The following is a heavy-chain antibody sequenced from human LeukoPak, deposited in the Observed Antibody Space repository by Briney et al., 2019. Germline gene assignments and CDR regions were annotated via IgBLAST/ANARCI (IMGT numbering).Heavy chain of an antibody. CDR3: AKEAVRGSSSAQLDN. V-gene: IGHV3-53*01. D-gene: IGHD6-6*01. Sequence: GGSLRLSCAASGFTVSNNYMTWVRQAPGKGLEWVSIIYSGGNTYYADSVKGRFTISRDNSKNTLYLQMNNLRAEDTAVYYCAKEAVRGSSSAQLDNWGQGTLVTVSS. CDR2: IYSGGNT. J-gene: IGHJ4*02. CDR1: GFTVSNNY.